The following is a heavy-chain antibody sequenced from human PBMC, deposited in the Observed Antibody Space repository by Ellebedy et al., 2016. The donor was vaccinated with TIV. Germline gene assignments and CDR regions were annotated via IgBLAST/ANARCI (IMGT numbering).Heavy chain of an antibody. J-gene: IGHJ4*02. CDR3: ARDDYGDYGHDY. Sequence: ASVKVSCXASGYTFTSYYMHWVRQAPGQGLEWMGIINPSGGSTSYAQKFQGRVTMTTDTSTSTAYMELRSLRSDDTAVYYCARDDYGDYGHDYWGQGTLVTVSS. V-gene: IGHV1-46*01. D-gene: IGHD4-17*01. CDR1: GYTFTSYY. CDR2: INPSGGST.